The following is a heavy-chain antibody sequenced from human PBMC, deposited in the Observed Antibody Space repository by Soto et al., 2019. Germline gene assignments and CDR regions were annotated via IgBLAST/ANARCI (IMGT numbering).Heavy chain of an antibody. CDR2: IYPGDSDT. V-gene: IGHV5-51*01. CDR1: GYSFTRYW. J-gene: IGHJ3*02. CDR3: ARVFEHIVVVTAIPRKLAYAFDI. Sequence: GESLKISCKGSGYSFTRYWIGWVRQMPGKGLEWMGIIYPGDSDTRYSPSFQGQVTSSADKSISTAYLQWSSLKASDTAMYYCARVFEHIVVVTAIPRKLAYAFDIWGQGTMVTVSS. D-gene: IGHD2-21*02.